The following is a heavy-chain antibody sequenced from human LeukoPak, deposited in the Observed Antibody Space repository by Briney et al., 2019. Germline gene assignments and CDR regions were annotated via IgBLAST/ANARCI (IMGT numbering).Heavy chain of an antibody. J-gene: IGHJ2*01. CDR1: GGSISSYY. CDR3: ARRHDTAMVSDL. Sequence: KPSETLSLSCTVSGGSISSYYWSWIRQPPGKGLEWIGYIYYSGSTNYNPSPKSRVTISVDTSRNQLSLKLSSVTAADTAVYYCARRHDTAMVSDLWGRGTLVTVSS. V-gene: IGHV4-59*08. CDR2: IYYSGST. D-gene: IGHD5-18*01.